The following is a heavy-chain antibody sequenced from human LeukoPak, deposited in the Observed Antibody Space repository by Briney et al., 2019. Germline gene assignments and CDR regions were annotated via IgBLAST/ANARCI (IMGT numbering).Heavy chain of an antibody. J-gene: IGHJ5*02. D-gene: IGHD3-3*01. CDR2: MNPNSGNT. CDR3: ARADFWFLDRSRNWFDP. Sequence: GASVKVSCKASGYTLTSYDINWVRQATGQGLEWMGWMNPNSGNTGYAQKFQGRVTMTRNTSISTAYMELSSLRSEDTAVYYCARADFWFLDRSRNWFDPWGQGTLVTVSS. V-gene: IGHV1-8*01. CDR1: GYTLTSYD.